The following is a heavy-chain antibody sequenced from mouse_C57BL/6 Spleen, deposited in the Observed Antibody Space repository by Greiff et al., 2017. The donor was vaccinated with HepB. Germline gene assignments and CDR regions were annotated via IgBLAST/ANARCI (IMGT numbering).Heavy chain of an antibody. J-gene: IGHJ4*01. V-gene: IGHV1-54*01. D-gene: IGHD1-1*01. CDR3: ARRAKVVSPMDY. Sequence: VQLVESGAELVRPGTSVKVSCKASGYAFTNYLIEWVKQRPGQGLEWIGVINPGSGGTNYNEKFKGKATLTADKSSSTAYMQLSSLTSEDSAVYFCARRAKVVSPMDYWGQGTSVTVSS. CDR2: INPGSGGT. CDR1: GYAFTNYL.